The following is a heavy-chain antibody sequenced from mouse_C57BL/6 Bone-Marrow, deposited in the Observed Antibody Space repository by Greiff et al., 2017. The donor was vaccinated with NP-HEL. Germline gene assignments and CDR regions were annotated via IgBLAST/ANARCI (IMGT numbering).Heavy chain of an antibody. CDR2: INPNNGGT. CDR1: GYTFTDYN. V-gene: IGHV1-18*01. Sequence: VQLQQSGPELVKPGASVKIPCKASGYTFTDYNMDWVKQSHGKSLEWIGDINPNNGGTIYNPQFKGKATLTVDKSSSTASMELRSLPSEASAVYYCARGGDGGNWYVDVGGRGTAVTVSS. J-gene: IGHJ1*03. CDR3: ARGGDGGNWYVDV.